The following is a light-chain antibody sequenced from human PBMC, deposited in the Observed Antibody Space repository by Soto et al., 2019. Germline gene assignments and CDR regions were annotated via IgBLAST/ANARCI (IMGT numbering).Light chain of an antibody. CDR1: SSNIGARFD. V-gene: IGLV1-40*01. CDR2: DNN. CDR3: QSYDSSLSGYV. Sequence: QSVLTQPPSVSGAPGQRVTISCTGSSSNIGARFDVHWYQLLPGTAPKLLIYDNNNRPSGVPDRFSGSKSGTSASLAITGLQAEDEADYYCQSYDSSLSGYVFGTGTKGTVL. J-gene: IGLJ1*01.